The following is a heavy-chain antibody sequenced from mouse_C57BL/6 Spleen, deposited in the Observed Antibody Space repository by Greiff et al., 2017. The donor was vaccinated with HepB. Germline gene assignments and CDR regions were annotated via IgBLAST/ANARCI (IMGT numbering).Heavy chain of an antibody. CDR1: GYTFTSYW. V-gene: IGHV1-64*01. CDR2: IHPNSGST. J-gene: IGHJ2*01. Sequence: VQLQQPGAELVKPGASVKLSCKASGYTFTSYWMHWVKQRPGQGLEWIGMIHPNSGSTNYNEKFKSKATLTVDKSSSTAYMQLSSLTSEDSAVYYCARWGITYYFDYWGQGTTLTVSS. D-gene: IGHD1-1*01. CDR3: ARWGITYYFDY.